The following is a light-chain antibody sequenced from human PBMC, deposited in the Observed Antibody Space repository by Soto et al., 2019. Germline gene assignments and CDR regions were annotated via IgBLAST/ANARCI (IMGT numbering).Light chain of an antibody. J-gene: IGKJ1*01. CDR2: GAS. CDR1: QSVSSSY. V-gene: IGKV3-20*01. CDR3: QQYGSSWT. Sequence: EIVLTQSPGTLSLSPGERATLSCRASQSVSSSYLVWYQQKPGQAPRLLIYGASNRATGIPDRFSGSGSGTDFTLTISRLEPEDFAVYYCQQYGSSWTFGQGTKVENK.